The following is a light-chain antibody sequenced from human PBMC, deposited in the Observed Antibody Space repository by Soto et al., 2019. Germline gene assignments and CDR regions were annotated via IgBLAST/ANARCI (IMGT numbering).Light chain of an antibody. CDR2: DAT. CDR1: QSISSN. CDR3: QQYHDWPPLT. V-gene: IGKV3D-15*01. Sequence: DIVMTQSPATLSESPGERVTLSCRASQSISSNLAWYQQKPGQPPRLLIYDATSRATGIPSXFSGSGSXXXXXXXXXXLXSEDFAVYFCQQYHDWPPLTFGGGTKVEIK. J-gene: IGKJ4*01.